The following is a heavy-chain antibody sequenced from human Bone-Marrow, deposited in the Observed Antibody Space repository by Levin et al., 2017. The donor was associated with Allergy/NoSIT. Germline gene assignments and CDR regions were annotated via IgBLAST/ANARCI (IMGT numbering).Heavy chain of an antibody. CDR2: LYYSGST. J-gene: IGHJ2*01. CDR1: SGSISSSDYY. D-gene: IGHD3-22*01. CDR3: ARYGGSYDTSGSYWNFDL. Sequence: SETLSLTCTVSSGSISSSDYYWGWVRQPPGRGLEWIGNLYYSGSTYYNPSLKSRVTISINTSKTQFSLRLNSVTAADTAVFYCARYGGSYDTSGSYWNFDLWGRGTLVTVSS. V-gene: IGHV4-39*07.